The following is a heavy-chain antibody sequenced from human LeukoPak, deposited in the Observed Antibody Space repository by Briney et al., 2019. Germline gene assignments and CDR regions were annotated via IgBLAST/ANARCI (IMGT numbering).Heavy chain of an antibody. V-gene: IGHV1-2*04. CDR1: GYTFTGYY. CDR2: INPNSGGT. D-gene: IGHD1-26*01. J-gene: IGHJ4*02. CDR3: ARARGGSYGGY. Sequence: EASVKVSCKASGYTFTGYYMHWVRQAPGQGLEWMGWINPNSGGTNYAQKFQGWVTMTRDTSISTAYMELSRLRSDDTAVYYCARARGGSYGGYWGQGTLVTVSS.